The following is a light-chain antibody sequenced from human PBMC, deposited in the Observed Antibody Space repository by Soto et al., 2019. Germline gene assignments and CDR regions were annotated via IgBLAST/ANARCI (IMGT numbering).Light chain of an antibody. CDR2: DAS. Sequence: DIQMTQSPSSLSASVGDRVTITCQASQDISNYLNWYQQKPGKPPNLLIYDASTLETGVPSRFSGSRSGTDFTFTITSLQPEDIATYYCQQFHNLPPTFGPGTKVDIK. V-gene: IGKV1-33*01. J-gene: IGKJ3*01. CDR3: QQFHNLPPT. CDR1: QDISNY.